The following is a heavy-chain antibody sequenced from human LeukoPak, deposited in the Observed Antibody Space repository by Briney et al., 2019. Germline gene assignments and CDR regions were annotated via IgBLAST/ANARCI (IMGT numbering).Heavy chain of an antibody. CDR2: ISYDGSNK. CDR1: EFTSSSYG. CDR3: AKSPYQYDISTAAQH. Sequence: GRSLRLSCAAAEFTSSSYGMHWVRKAPGKGLEWVAVISYDGSNKYYADSVKDRFTIYRDNSKNKLYLQMNSLRAEDTAVYYCAKSPYQYDISTAAQHWGKGTLVTVS. V-gene: IGHV3-30*18. J-gene: IGHJ1*01. D-gene: IGHD3-9*01.